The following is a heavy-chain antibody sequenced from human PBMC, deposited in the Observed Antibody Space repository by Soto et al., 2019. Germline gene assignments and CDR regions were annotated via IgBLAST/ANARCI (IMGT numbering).Heavy chain of an antibody. J-gene: IGHJ4*02. CDR1: GGSISSYY. CDR2: XXPPXGX. Sequence: SSETPSLTSTVSGGSISSYYWSWIRQPAGKGMEXIGXXXPPXGXEXXPXXXSRVTMSTDTSNNQFSLKLSSLTAADKAVYYCARALSSAAGLYCDFWGQGTLVTVSS. CDR3: ARALSSAAGLYCDF. D-gene: IGHD6-13*01. V-gene: IGHV4-4*07.